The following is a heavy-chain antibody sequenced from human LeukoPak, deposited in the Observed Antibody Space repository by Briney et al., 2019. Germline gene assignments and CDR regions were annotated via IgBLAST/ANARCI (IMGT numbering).Heavy chain of an antibody. V-gene: IGHV4-34*01. CDR3: ARHILGYCSSTSCYRRWFDP. CDR1: GGSFSGYY. CDR2: INHSGST. Sequence: PSETLSLTCAVYGGSFSGYYWSWTRQPPGKGLEWIGEINHSGSTNYNPSLKSRVTISVDTSKNQFSLKLSSVTAADTAVYYCARHILGYCSSTSCYRRWFDPWGQGTLVTVSS. D-gene: IGHD2-2*01. J-gene: IGHJ5*02.